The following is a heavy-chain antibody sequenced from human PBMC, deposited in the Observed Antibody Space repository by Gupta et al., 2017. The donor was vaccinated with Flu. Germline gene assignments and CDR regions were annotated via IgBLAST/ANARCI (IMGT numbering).Heavy chain of an antibody. CDR1: GGSFSGNY. V-gene: IGHV4-34*01. Sequence: QVQLQQWGAGLLKPSETLSLTCAVYGGSFSGNYWSWIRQPPGKGLEWIGEIDHSGSTNYDPSLKSRVTISVDTSKNQFSLKLNSVTAADTAVYYCARRKRSTNYDFWSGYYDYWGRGTLLTVSS. J-gene: IGHJ4*02. CDR3: ARRKRSTNYDFWSGYYDY. CDR2: IDHSGST. D-gene: IGHD3-3*01.